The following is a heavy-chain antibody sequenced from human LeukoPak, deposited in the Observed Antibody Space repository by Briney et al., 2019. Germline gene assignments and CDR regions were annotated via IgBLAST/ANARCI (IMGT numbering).Heavy chain of an antibody. CDR1: GFTSSSYV. CDR2: IGGSGGST. CDR3: ARGPYDFWSGYSWYFQH. J-gene: IGHJ1*01. D-gene: IGHD3-3*01. V-gene: IGHV3-23*01. Sequence: GGSLRLSCAASGFTSSSYVMSWVRQAPGKGLEWVSTIGGSGGSTYYADSVKGRFTLSRDNSKNTLYLQMNSLRAEDTAVYYCARGPYDFWSGYSWYFQHWGQGTLVTVSS.